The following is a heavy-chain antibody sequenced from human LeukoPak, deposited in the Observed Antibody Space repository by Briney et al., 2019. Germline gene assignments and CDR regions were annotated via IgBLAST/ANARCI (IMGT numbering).Heavy chain of an antibody. Sequence: GGSLRPSCAASGFTFDDYAMHWVRQAPGKGLEWVSLISGDGGSTYYADSVKGRFTISRDNSKNSLSLQMNSLRAEDTALYYCATSAYYYDSSGFYFGDWGQGTLVTVSS. CDR1: GFTFDDYA. V-gene: IGHV3-43*02. CDR2: ISGDGGST. CDR3: ATSAYYYDSSGFYFGD. J-gene: IGHJ4*02. D-gene: IGHD3-22*01.